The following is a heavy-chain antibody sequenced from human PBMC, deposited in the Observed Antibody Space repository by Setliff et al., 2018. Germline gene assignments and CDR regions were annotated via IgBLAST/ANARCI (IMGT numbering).Heavy chain of an antibody. Sequence: SETLSLTCIVSGGSISSGDYYWSWIRQPPGKGLEWIGYIYYSGSTYYNPSLKSRVTISVDMSKNQFSLKLSSVTAADTAVYYCARVGYAYNFWSGYSMKNAFDIWGQGTMVTVSS. J-gene: IGHJ3*02. D-gene: IGHD3-3*01. CDR1: GGSISSGDYY. V-gene: IGHV4-30-4*02. CDR2: IYYSGST. CDR3: ARVGYAYNFWSGYSMKNAFDI.